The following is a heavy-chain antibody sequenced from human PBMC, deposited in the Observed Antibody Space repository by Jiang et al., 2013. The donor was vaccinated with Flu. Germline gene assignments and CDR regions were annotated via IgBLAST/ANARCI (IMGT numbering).Heavy chain of an antibody. D-gene: IGHD7-27*01. CDR1: GVSMDSGGSY. CDR3: ARAPLSTGGYYFDF. Sequence: GSGLVKPSQTLSLTCTVSGVSMDSGGSYWTWIRQHPGKGLEWIGYIYFRGSTYYNPSLKSRLTISVDTSKNQFSLNLSSVTVADTAVYYCARAPLSTGGYYFDFWGQGTLVTVSS. CDR2: IYFRGST. J-gene: IGHJ4*02. V-gene: IGHV4-31*03.